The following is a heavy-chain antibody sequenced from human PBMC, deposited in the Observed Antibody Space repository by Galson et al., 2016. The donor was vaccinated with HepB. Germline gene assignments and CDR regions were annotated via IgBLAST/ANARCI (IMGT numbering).Heavy chain of an antibody. V-gene: IGHV3-21*01. Sequence: SLRLSCAASGFTFSTYPMNWVRHAPGTGLEWVSSISSSSTYISYVDSVKGRFHISRDNAKMSLSLQSNSLRAEDTAVYYFAGAEAAPRGWNAFDIWGQGTMVTVSS. CDR3: AGAEAAPRGWNAFDI. CDR1: GFTFSTYP. D-gene: IGHD3-3*01. J-gene: IGHJ3*02. CDR2: ISSSSTYI.